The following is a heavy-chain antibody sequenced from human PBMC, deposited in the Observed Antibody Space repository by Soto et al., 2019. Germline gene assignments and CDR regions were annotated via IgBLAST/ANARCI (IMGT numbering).Heavy chain of an antibody. CDR2: INQDGREI. CDR3: ARDKRRGQWLADY. CDR1: GFTFSNYW. Sequence: PGGSLRLSCSASGFTFSNYWMSWVRQAPGKGLEWVANINQDGREINYVDSVKGRFTISRDNARNSLYLQMNSLRVEDTAVYYCARDKRRGQWLADYWGQGTLVTVSS. J-gene: IGHJ4*02. D-gene: IGHD6-19*01. V-gene: IGHV3-7*05.